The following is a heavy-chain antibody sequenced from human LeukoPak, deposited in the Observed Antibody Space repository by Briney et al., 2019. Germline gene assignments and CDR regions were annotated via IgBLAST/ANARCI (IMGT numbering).Heavy chain of an antibody. CDR1: GYPLSSGYY. CDR3: ARRWSSKRSCPQYYGEQFDY. CDR2: IYRSGST. Sequence: SETLSLTCTVSGYPLSSGYYWGWIRQPPGKGLDRIGSIYRSGSTYYNPSLKSRVTISVDTSKNQFSLKLSSVTAADTAVYYCARRWSSKRSCPQYYGEQFDYWGQGTLVTVAS. V-gene: IGHV4-38-2*02. J-gene: IGHJ4*02. D-gene: IGHD4-17*01.